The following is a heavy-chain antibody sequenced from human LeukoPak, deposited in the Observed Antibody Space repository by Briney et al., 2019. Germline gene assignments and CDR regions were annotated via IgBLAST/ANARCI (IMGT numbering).Heavy chain of an antibody. Sequence: PSETLSLTCTVSGGSISSYYWSWIRQPPGKGLEWIGYIYYSGSTNYNPSLKSRVTISVDTSKNQFSLKLSSVTAADTAVYYCARDRYDSSGYYFRGWFDPWGQGTLVTVSS. CDR2: IYYSGST. V-gene: IGHV4-59*01. D-gene: IGHD3-22*01. CDR3: ARDRYDSSGYYFRGWFDP. J-gene: IGHJ5*02. CDR1: GGSISSYY.